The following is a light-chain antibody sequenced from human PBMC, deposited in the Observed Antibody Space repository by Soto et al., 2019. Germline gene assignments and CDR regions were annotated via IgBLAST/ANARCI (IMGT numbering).Light chain of an antibody. J-gene: IGKJ1*01. CDR3: QQSYSFPRT. V-gene: IGKV1-39*01. Sequence: DIQMTQSPSSLSASVGDTVTFTCRASQSISEYLNWYQQKPGKAPRLLIYGASNLDNGVPSRFSGSGSGTTFTLTIRSLQPEDFATYYCQQSYSFPRTFGQGTKVDIK. CDR1: QSISEY. CDR2: GAS.